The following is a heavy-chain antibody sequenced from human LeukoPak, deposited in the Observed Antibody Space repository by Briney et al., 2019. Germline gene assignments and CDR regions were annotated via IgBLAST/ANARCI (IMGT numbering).Heavy chain of an antibody. CDR1: GGSISSYY. J-gene: IGHJ4*02. Sequence: PSETLSLTCTVSGGSISSYYWSWIRQPPGKGLEWIGYIYYSWHIYYNPSLKGRVTMSVDTSKNHFSLKLSSVTAVDTAVYYCAGGYCSSANCSLIDYWGQGTLVTVSS. V-gene: IGHV4-59*04. D-gene: IGHD2-2*01. CDR3: AGGYCSSANCSLIDY. CDR2: IYYSWHI.